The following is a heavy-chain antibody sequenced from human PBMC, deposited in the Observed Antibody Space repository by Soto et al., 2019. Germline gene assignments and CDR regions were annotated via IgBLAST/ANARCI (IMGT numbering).Heavy chain of an antibody. V-gene: IGHV4-30-4*01. CDR2: IYYSGST. CDR1: GGSISSGDYY. CDR3: AKNPGYYYDSTGYHFDY. J-gene: IGHJ4*02. D-gene: IGHD3-22*01. Sequence: PSETLSLTCTVSGGSISSGDYYWSWIRQPPGKGLEWIGYIYYSGSTYYNPSLKSRVTISVDTSKNTLYLQMNSLRAEDTAVYYCAKNPGYYYDSTGYHFDYWGQGTLVTVSS.